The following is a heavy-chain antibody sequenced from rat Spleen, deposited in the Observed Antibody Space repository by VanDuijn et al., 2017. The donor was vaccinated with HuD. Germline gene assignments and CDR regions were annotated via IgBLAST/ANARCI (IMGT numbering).Heavy chain of an antibody. CDR3: AVAGYGY. CDR2: INTGGGST. CDR1: GFTFSNYY. V-gene: IGHV5-25*01. J-gene: IGHJ2*01. Sequence: EVQLVESGGGLVQPGRSMKLSCAASGFTFSNYYMAWVRQAPTKGLEWVAYINTGGGSTYYRDSVKGRFTISGDIAKSTLYLQMNSLRSEDTATYYWAVAGYGYWGQGVMVTVSS. D-gene: IGHD4-3*01.